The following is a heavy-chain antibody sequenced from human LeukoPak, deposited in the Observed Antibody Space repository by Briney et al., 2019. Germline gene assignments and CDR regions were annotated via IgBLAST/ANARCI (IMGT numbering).Heavy chain of an antibody. CDR2: ISSSSSYI. V-gene: IGHV3-21*01. Sequence: GGSLRLSCAASGFTFSSYSMSWVRQAPGKGLEWVSSISSSSSYIYYADSVKGRFTISRDNAKNSLYLQMNSLRAEDTAVYYCARESDDYGGNSEWYFDLWGRGTLVAVSS. CDR3: ARESDDYGGNSEWYFDL. CDR1: GFTFSSYS. D-gene: IGHD4-23*01. J-gene: IGHJ2*01.